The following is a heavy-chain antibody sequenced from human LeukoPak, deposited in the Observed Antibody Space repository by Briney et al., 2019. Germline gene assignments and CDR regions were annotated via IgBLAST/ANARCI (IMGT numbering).Heavy chain of an antibody. CDR1: GGSFSGYY. J-gene: IGHJ4*02. CDR3: ARGRYYGSGSKITFDY. CDR2: INHSGST. D-gene: IGHD3-10*01. V-gene: IGHV4-34*01. Sequence: PSETLSLTCAVYGGSFSGYYRSWIRQPPGKGLEWIGEINHSGSTNYNPSLKSRVTISVDTSKNQFSLKLSSVTAADTAVYYCARGRYYGSGSKITFDYWGQGTLVTVSS.